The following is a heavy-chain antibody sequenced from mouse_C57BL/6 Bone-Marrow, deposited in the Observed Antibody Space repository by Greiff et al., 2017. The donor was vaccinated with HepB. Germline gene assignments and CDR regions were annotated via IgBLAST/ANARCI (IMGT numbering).Heavy chain of an antibody. V-gene: IGHV1-52*01. CDR2: IDPSDSET. J-gene: IGHJ3*01. Sequence: QVQLQQPGAELVRPGSSVKLSCKASGYTFTSYWMHWVKQRPIQGLEWIGNIDPSDSETHYNQKFKDKATLTVDKSSSTAYMQLSSLTSGDSAVYYCARSGLEAWFAYWGQGTLVTVSA. CDR3: ARSGLEAWFAY. CDR1: GYTFTSYW.